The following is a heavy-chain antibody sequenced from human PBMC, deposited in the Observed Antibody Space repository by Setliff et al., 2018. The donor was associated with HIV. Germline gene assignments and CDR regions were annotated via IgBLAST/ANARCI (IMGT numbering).Heavy chain of an antibody. D-gene: IGHD4-17*01. CDR2: FYYSGST. CDR3: AAKKSGDYYYYMDV. CDR1: GGSISSSNYY. J-gene: IGHJ6*03. V-gene: IGHV4-39*07. Sequence: SETLSLTCAVSGGSISSSNYYWVWIRQPPGKELEWIGSFYYSGSTYYNPSLKSRVTISLDTSKNQFSLKVGSVTAADTAVYYCAAKKSGDYYYYMDVWGKGTTVTVSS.